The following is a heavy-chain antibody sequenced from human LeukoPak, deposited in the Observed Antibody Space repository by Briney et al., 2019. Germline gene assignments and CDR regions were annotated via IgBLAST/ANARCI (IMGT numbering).Heavy chain of an antibody. Sequence: SETLSLTCTVSGGSISSSSYYWGWIRQPPGKGLEWIGSIYYSGSTYYNPSLKSRVTISVDTSKNQFSLKLSSVTAADTAVYYCARGRLGYCSSTSCYDYYYYYGMDVWGQGTTVTVSS. CDR2: IYYSGST. J-gene: IGHJ6*02. CDR1: GGSISSSSYY. CDR3: ARGRLGYCSSTSCYDYYYYYGMDV. V-gene: IGHV4-39*07. D-gene: IGHD2-2*01.